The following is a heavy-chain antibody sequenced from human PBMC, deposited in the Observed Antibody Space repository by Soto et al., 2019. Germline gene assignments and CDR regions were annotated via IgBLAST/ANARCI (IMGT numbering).Heavy chain of an antibody. D-gene: IGHD6-19*01. V-gene: IGHV3-23*01. CDR2: IRGSVGST. CDR1: GFTFSSYD. Sequence: PGGSLRLTCAASGFTFSSYDMSWVRQAPGKGLEWVSAIRGSVGSTYYADSVKGRFTISRDNSKNTLYLQMNSLRAEDTAVYYCAKDRRNIAVAGPDYWGQGTLVTVSS. J-gene: IGHJ4*02. CDR3: AKDRRNIAVAGPDY.